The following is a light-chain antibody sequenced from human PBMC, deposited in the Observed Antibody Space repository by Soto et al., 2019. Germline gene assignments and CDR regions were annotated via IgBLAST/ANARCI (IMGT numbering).Light chain of an antibody. V-gene: IGKV2-30*01. CDR1: QSLVYSDGNTY. J-gene: IGKJ1*01. Sequence: DAVMTQSPLSLPVTLGQPASISCRSSQSLVYSDGNTYLNWFQQRPGQSPRRLIYKVSNRDSGVPERFSGSGSATDFTLTISRLQPEDFATYHCQQSYSTPWTFGQGTKVDIK. CDR3: QQSYSTPWT. CDR2: KVS.